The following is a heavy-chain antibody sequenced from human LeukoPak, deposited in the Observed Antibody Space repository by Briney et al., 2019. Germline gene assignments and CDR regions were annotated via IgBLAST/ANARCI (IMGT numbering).Heavy chain of an antibody. CDR2: IYYSGTT. CDR1: GGSISSYY. J-gene: IGHJ4*02. D-gene: IGHD6-13*01. CDR3: ARGVYIAAAQYGY. V-gene: IGHV4-59*01. Sequence: PSETLSLTCTVSGGSISSYYWSWNRQPPGKGLEWIWYIYYSGTTNCNPSLKSRVTISVDTSKNQLSLKLSSVTAADAAVYYCARGVYIAAAQYGYWGQGTLVTVSS.